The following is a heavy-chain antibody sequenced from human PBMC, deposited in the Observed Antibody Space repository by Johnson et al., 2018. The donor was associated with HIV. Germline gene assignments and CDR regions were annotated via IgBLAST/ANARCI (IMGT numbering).Heavy chain of an antibody. Sequence: QVLLVESGGGVFQPGRSLRLSCAASEFSFSTYAMRWVRQAPGKGLEGVAVISDDGTNTDYADAVKGRFTISRDNAKNSLYLQMNSLRAEDTAVYFCARSPQIVVVTSVHDAFDFWGQGTMVTVSS. D-gene: IGHD2-21*02. V-gene: IGHV3-30-3*01. CDR3: ARSPQIVVVTSVHDAFDF. CDR1: EFSFSTYA. CDR2: ISDDGTNT. J-gene: IGHJ3*01.